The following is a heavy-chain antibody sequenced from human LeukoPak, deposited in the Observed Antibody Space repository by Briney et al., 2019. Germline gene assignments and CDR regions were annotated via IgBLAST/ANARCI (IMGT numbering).Heavy chain of an antibody. D-gene: IGHD1-26*01. Sequence: GASVRVSCKASGGTFSSYAISWVRQAPGQGLEWMGRIIPIFGTANYAQKFQGRVTITTDESTSTAYMELSSLRSEDTAVYYCVRVGWGWELRPTAFDIGGQGTMVTVSS. CDR2: IIPIFGTA. J-gene: IGHJ3*02. CDR3: VRVGWGWELRPTAFDI. V-gene: IGHV1-69*05. CDR1: GGTFSSYA.